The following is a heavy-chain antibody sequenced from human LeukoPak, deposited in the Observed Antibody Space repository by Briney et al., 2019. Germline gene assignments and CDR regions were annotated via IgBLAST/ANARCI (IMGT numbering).Heavy chain of an antibody. CDR3: ARVGTVRGVPHFDY. D-gene: IGHD3-10*01. V-gene: IGHV3-21*01. CDR1: GFTFSSYS. J-gene: IGHJ4*02. Sequence: PGGSLRLSCAASGFTFSSYSMNWVRQAPGKGLEWVSSISSSSSYIYYADSVKGRSTISRDNAKNSLYLQMNSLRAEDTAVYYCARVGTVRGVPHFDYWGQGTLVTVSS. CDR2: ISSSSSYI.